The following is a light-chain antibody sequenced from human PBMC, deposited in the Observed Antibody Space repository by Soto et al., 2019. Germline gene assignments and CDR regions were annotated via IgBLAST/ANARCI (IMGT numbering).Light chain of an antibody. CDR3: QQYGSSGT. CDR2: DAY. CDR1: QSVSSN. V-gene: IGKV3-20*01. J-gene: IGKJ1*01. Sequence: EIVMTQSPATLSVPPGERATLSCRASQSVSSNLAWYQQKPGQAPRLLIYDAYNRATGIPPRFSGSGSGTDFTLTISRLEPEDFAVYYCQQYGSSGTFGQGTKVDIK.